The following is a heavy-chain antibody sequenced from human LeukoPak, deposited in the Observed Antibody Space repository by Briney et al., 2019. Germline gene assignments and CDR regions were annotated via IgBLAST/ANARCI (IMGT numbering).Heavy chain of an antibody. V-gene: IGHV3-74*01. CDR3: AREDGYSSSWYSDY. CDR2: ITSDGSGT. D-gene: IGHD6-13*01. CDR1: GFTFSTYW. J-gene: IGHJ4*02. Sequence: GGSLRLSCAASGFTFSTYWMHWVRQAPGKGLVWVSRITSDGSGTNYADSVKGRFTISRDNAKNSLYLQMNSLRAEDTAVYYCAREDGYSSSWYSDYWGQGTLVTVSS.